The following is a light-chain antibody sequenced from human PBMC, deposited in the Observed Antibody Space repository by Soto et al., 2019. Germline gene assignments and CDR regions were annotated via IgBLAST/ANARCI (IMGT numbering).Light chain of an antibody. J-gene: IGLJ3*02. V-gene: IGLV7-43*01. CDR1: TGAVSSDSY. CDR2: STN. CDR3: LLFYGGAWV. Sequence: QAVVTQEPSLTVSPGGTVTLTCASSTGAVSSDSYPNWFQQKPGQAPRALIYSTNNTHSWIPARFSGPLLGGKGALTLSGXXXXXXXXXYCLLFYGGAWVFGGGTKLTVL.